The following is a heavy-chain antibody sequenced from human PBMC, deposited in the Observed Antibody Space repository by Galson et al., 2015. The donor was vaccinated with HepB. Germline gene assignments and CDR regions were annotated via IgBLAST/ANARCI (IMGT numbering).Heavy chain of an antibody. CDR3: AKNSGSGEYLDY. CDR2: ISWNSGSI. Sequence: SLRLSCAASGFTFDDYTMHWVRQAPGKGLEWVSGISWNSGSIGYADSVKGRFTISRDNAKNSLYLQMNSLRAEDTALYYCAKNSGSGEYLDYWGQGTLVTVSS. D-gene: IGHD3-10*01. CDR1: GFTFDDYT. J-gene: IGHJ4*02. V-gene: IGHV3-9*01.